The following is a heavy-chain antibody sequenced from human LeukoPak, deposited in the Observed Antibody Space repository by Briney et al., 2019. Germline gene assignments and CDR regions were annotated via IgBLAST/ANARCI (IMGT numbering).Heavy chain of an antibody. J-gene: IGHJ4*02. Sequence: PGGSLRLSCTASGFXFGDYAMTWVRQAPGKGLEWIGFIRNKAYGETAEYAASVKGRFTISRDDSNSIAYLQMNSLKTEDTAVYYCTRASVVGVTGLPDYWGQGTLVTVSS. CDR2: IRNKAYGETA. CDR3: TRASVVGVTGLPDY. V-gene: IGHV3-49*04. CDR1: GFXFGDYA. D-gene: IGHD1-26*01.